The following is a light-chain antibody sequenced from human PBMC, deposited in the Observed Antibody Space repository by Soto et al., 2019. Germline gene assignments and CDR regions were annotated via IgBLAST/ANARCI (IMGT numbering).Light chain of an antibody. CDR2: DAS. CDR1: QTIDNT. CDR3: QHYNYWPYT. Sequence: ILVTQSPTTLSLSPGERATLSCMASQTIDNTLAWNRWNHGKAPRLLSYDASTRATGVPARFSGSGSGTDFPLTISSLQSEDFAVYYCQHYNYWPYTFGQGTKVDIK. J-gene: IGKJ2*01. V-gene: IGKV3-15*01.